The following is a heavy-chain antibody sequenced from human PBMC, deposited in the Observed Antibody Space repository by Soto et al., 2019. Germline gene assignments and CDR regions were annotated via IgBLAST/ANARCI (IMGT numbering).Heavy chain of an antibody. V-gene: IGHV4-30-4*01. D-gene: IGHD6-6*01. J-gene: IGHJ4*02. CDR1: GGSISSGDYY. CDR2: IYYSGST. Sequence: SETLSLTCTVSGGSISSGDYYWSWIRQPPGKGLEWIGYIYYSGSTYYNPSLKSRVTISVDTSKNQFSLKLSSVTAADTAVYYCARIYSSSSNLDYWGQGTLVTVSS. CDR3: ARIYSSSSNLDY.